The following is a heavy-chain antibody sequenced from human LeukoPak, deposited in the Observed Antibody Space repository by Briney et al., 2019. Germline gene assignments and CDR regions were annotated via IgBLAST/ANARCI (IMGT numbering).Heavy chain of an antibody. J-gene: IGHJ4*02. CDR1: GYTITSYG. CDR3: ASVSDYGDYGDY. V-gene: IGHV1-18*04. CDR2: ISAYNGNT. Sequence: ASVKVSCKASGYTITSYGISWVRQAPGQGLEWMGWISAYNGNTNYAQKLQGRVTMTTDTSTGTAYMELRSLRSDDTAVYYCASVSDYGDYGDYWGQGTLVTVSS. D-gene: IGHD4-17*01.